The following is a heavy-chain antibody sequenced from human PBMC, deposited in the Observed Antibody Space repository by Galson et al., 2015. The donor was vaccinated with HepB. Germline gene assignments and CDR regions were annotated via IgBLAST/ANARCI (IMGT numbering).Heavy chain of an antibody. J-gene: IGHJ6*04. Sequence: SLRLSCAASGFTFGDYAMSWFRQAPGKGLEWVGFIRSKAYGGTTEYAASVKGRFTISRDDSKSIAYLQMNSLKTEDTAVYYCTRDRVVVVVAATPLMDVWGKGTTVTVSS. V-gene: IGHV3-49*03. CDR1: GFTFGDYA. CDR2: IRSKAYGGTT. CDR3: TRDRVVVVVAATPLMDV. D-gene: IGHD2-15*01.